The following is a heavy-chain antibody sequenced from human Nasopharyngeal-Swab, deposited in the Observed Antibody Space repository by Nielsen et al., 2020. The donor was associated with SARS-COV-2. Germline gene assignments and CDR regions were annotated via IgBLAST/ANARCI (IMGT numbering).Heavy chain of an antibody. CDR3: ARSSYCSGASCPEGY. D-gene: IGHD2-15*01. V-gene: IGHV1-8*01. Sequence: ASVKVSCKASGDTFTLYDVLWVRQATGQGLEGMGRMNRKTGNTGYAQKFQGRVTMTRNTSISTAYMELSSLTSEDTAVYYCARSSYCSGASCPEGYWGQGTLVTVSS. CDR2: MNRKTGNT. J-gene: IGHJ4*02. CDR1: GDTFTLYD.